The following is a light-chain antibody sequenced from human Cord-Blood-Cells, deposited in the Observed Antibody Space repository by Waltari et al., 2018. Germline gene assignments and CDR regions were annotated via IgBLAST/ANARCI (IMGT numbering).Light chain of an antibody. CDR1: QSVSSY. CDR3: QQRSNWPLT. Sequence: EIVLTHYPATLSLSPGERGTLSCRASQSVSSYLAWYQQKPGQAPRLLIYDASNRATGIPARFSGSGSGTDFTLTISSLEPEDFAVYYCQQRSNWPLTFGGGTKVEIK. J-gene: IGKJ4*01. V-gene: IGKV3-11*01. CDR2: DAS.